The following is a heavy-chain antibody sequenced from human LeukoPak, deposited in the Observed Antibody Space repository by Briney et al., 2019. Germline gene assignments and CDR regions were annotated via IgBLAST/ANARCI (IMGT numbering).Heavy chain of an antibody. V-gene: IGHV1-69*04. CDR3: ARSCHGSGSYYL. Sequence: ASVKVSCKASGGTFSSYAISWVRQAPGQGLEWMGRIISILGIANYAQKFQGRVTITADKSTSTAYMELSSLRSEDTAVYYCARSCHGSGSYYLWGQGTLVTVSS. CDR2: IISILGIA. CDR1: GGTFSSYA. D-gene: IGHD3-10*01. J-gene: IGHJ4*02.